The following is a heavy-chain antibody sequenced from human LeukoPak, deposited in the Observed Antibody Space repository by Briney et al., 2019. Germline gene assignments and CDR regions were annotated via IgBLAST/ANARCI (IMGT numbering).Heavy chain of an antibody. CDR1: GYTLSILC. J-gene: IGHJ5*02. Sequence: GGSLRLSCVASGYTLSILCVTWVSQAPGKGLEWVANIDKHGHGKYYEDSVKGRLAISRDYPTNSVCLELNSMRAEDTSVYCCAGDAGWGDYDLWGQGTPVTVSS. CDR3: AGDAGWGDYDL. D-gene: IGHD4-17*01. CDR2: IDKHGHGK. V-gene: IGHV3-7*01.